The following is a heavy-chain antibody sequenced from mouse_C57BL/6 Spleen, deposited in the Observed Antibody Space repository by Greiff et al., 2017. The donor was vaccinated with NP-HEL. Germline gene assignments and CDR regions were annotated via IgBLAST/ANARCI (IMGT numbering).Heavy chain of an antibody. V-gene: IGHV5-2*01. J-gene: IGHJ1*03. CDR2: LNSAGGSP. Sequence: EVMLVESGGGLVQPGESLTLSCESNEYEFPSHDMSWVRNTPAKRLELVAALNSAGGSPYFPATMEIRFIISRDNTKKTRYLQMSSLRSEDTALYYCARHGRSEGYFDVWGTGTTVTVSS. CDR3: ARHGRSEGYFDV. CDR1: EYEFPSHD.